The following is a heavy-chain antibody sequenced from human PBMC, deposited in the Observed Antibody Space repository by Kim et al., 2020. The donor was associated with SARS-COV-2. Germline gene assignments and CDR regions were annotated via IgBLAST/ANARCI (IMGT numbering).Heavy chain of an antibody. D-gene: IGHD2-15*01. Sequence: AKKFQGRVTVTRDTSTSTAYMELSSLGSDDTAVYYCARDNSAGSAWWFDPWGQGTLVTVSS. V-gene: IGHV1-46*01. CDR3: ARDNSAGSAWWFDP. J-gene: IGHJ5*02.